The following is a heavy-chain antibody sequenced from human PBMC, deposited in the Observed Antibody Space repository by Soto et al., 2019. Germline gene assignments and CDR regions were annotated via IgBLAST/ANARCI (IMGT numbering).Heavy chain of an antibody. D-gene: IGHD1-1*01. CDR1: GFTFSDYY. V-gene: IGHV3-11*06. J-gene: IGHJ4*02. Sequence: GGSLRLSCEGSGFTFSDYYISWIRQAPGKGLEWISYSSNSGTFSRYADSVKGRFSISRDNTRNLLYLQMNSLRAEDTAVYYCARSGDNYNRLDYWGQGTPVTVSS. CDR3: ARSGDNYNRLDY. CDR2: SSNSGTFS.